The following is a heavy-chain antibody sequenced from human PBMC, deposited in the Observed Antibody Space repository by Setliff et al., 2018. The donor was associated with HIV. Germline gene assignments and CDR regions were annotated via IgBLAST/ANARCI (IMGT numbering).Heavy chain of an antibody. V-gene: IGHV1-18*01. D-gene: IGHD2-15*01. CDR3: ARMRFCRGGSCLPGSLYYYYMDV. CDR1: GYTFTNYG. CDR2: ISAYNGNT. Sequence: ASVKVSCKASGYTFTNYGISWVRQAPGQGLEWIGWISAYNGNTSYAQKLQDRVTMTTDTTSTTAYMELRSLRSDDTAVYFCARMRFCRGGSCLPGSLYYYYMDVLGKGTTVTVSS. J-gene: IGHJ6*03.